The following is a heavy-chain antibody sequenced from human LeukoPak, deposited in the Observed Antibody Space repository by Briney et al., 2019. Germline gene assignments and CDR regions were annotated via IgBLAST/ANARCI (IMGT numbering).Heavy chain of an antibody. CDR2: IYYSGST. CDR1: GGSISSYY. V-gene: IGHV4-59*01. CDR3: ARDHYDILTGREYFQH. D-gene: IGHD3-9*01. Sequence: PSETLSLTCTVSGGSISSYYWSWIRQPPGKGLEWIGYIYYSGSTNYNPSLKSRVTISVDTSKNQFSLKLSSVTAADTAVYYCARDHYDILTGREYFQHWGQGTLVTVSS. J-gene: IGHJ1*01.